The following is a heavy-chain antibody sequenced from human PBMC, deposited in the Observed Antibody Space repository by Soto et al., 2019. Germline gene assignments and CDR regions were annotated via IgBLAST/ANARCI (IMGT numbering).Heavy chain of an antibody. CDR2: IYYSGST. CDR1: GGSISSRY. CDR3: ARLNYDFSGGGFDI. J-gene: IGHJ3*02. V-gene: IGHV4-59*11. Sequence: QVQLQESGPGLVKPSETLSLTCAVSGGSISSRYWSWIRQPPGKGLEWIGYIYYSGSTNYNPSLKSRVTISLDTSKTQFSLKLSSVTAADTAVYYCARLNYDFSGGGFDIWGQGTMVTVSS. D-gene: IGHD3-3*01.